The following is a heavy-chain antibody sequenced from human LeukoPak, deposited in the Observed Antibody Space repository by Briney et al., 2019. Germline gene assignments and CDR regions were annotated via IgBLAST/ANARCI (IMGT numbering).Heavy chain of an antibody. J-gene: IGHJ4*02. CDR2: IYYTGST. CDR1: VGSISTYY. V-gene: IGHV4-59*01. D-gene: IGHD5-12*01. Sequence: SETLSLTCTVSVGSISTYYWSWIRQPPGKGLEWIGYIYYTGSTHYNPSLTSRVTISVDTSKIQFSLKLSSVTAADTAVYYCARDRGDGYDYFWDYWGQGTLVTVSS. CDR3: ARDRGDGYDYFWDY.